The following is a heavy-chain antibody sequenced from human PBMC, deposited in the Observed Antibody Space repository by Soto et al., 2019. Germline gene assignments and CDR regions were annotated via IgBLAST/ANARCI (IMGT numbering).Heavy chain of an antibody. CDR2: ISYDGSNK. V-gene: IGHV3-30*03. Sequence: GGSXRLSCASSGFTFIIYGMHWVRQAPGKGLEWVAVISYDGSNKYYADSVKGRFTISRDNSKNTLYLQMNSLRAEDTAVYYCASEQVLLWLGEYIPDYWGQGTLVTVSS. J-gene: IGHJ4*02. D-gene: IGHD3-10*01. CDR3: ASEQVLLWLGEYIPDY. CDR1: GFTFIIYG.